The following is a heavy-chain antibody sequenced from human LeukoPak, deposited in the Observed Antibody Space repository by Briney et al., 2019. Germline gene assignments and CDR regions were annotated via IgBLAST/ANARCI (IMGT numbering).Heavy chain of an antibody. J-gene: IGHJ4*02. Sequence: GGSLRLSCAASGITFSSYGMSWVRQAPGKGLEWVSSISSTGGTTYYADSVKGRFTISRDNSKNTLYLQMNSLRAEDTAVYYCASLIDYYIDYWGQGTLVTVSS. D-gene: IGHD2-21*01. CDR1: GITFSSYG. V-gene: IGHV3-23*01. CDR2: ISSTGGTT. CDR3: ASLIDYYIDY.